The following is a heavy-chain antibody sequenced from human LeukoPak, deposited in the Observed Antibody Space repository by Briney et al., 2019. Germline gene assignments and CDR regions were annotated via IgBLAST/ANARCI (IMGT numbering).Heavy chain of an antibody. CDR1: GGSISSRSYY. V-gene: IGHV4-61*05. CDR2: MYYSGST. J-gene: IGHJ6*02. Sequence: SETLSLTCTVSGGSISSRSYYWGWIRQPPGKGLEWIGYMYYSGSTNYNPSLKSRVTISADTSKNQFSLKLSSVTAADTAVYYCARSNSNFYYYGMDVWGQGTTVTVSS. CDR3: ARSNSNFYYYGMDV. D-gene: IGHD4-11*01.